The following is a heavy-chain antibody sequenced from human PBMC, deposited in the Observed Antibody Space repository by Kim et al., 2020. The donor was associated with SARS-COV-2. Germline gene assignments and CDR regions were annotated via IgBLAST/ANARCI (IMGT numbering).Heavy chain of an antibody. J-gene: IGHJ3*02. D-gene: IGHD3-22*01. CDR3: AKCGENSDYYDSSGSDALDI. CDR2: IIPIFGTA. CDR1: GGTFSSYA. Sequence: SVKVSCKASGGTFSSYAISWVRQAPGQGLEWMGGIIPIFGTANYAQKFQGRVTITEDESTSKAYMELSSLRSEGTAVYYFAKCGENSDYYDSSGSDALDICGQGTMFTVSS. V-gene: IGHV1-69*13.